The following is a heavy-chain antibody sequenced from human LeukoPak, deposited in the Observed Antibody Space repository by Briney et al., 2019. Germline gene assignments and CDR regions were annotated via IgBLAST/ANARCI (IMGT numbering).Heavy chain of an antibody. CDR1: GFTFSDYY. CDR3: ARADPAGYCSGTSCYSFDY. Sequence: PGGSLRLSCAASGFTFSDYYMSWIRQAPGKGLEWVSYISSSGSTIYYADSVKGRFTISRDNAKNSLYLQMNSLRAEDTAVYYCARADPAGYCSGTSCYSFDYWGQGTLVTVSS. D-gene: IGHD2-2*02. J-gene: IGHJ4*02. V-gene: IGHV3-11*01. CDR2: ISSSGSTI.